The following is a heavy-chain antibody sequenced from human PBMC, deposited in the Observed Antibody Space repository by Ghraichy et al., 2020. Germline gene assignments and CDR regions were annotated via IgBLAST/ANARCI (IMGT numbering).Heavy chain of an antibody. CDR3: AFRPTVAFDI. Sequence: SETLSLTCGVYGGSFSAYYWSCIRQPPGKGLEWIGEISHSGRTSYNPSLKSRVTISVDTSKNQFSLKVNSVTAADTAVYYCAFRPTVAFDIWGQGTMVTVSS. V-gene: IGHV4-34*01. CDR1: GGSFSAYY. CDR2: ISHSGRT. J-gene: IGHJ3*02. D-gene: IGHD4-17*01.